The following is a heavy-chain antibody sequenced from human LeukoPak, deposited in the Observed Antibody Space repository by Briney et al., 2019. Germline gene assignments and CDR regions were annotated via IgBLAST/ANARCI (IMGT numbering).Heavy chain of an antibody. Sequence: SVKVSCKASGGTFSSYAISWVRQAPGQGLEWMGRIIPILGIANYAQKFQGRVTITADKSTSTAYMELSSLRSEDTAVYYCARAPPDYGDPYYFDCWGQGTLVTVSS. CDR2: IIPILGIA. V-gene: IGHV1-69*04. CDR3: ARAPPDYGDPYYFDC. D-gene: IGHD4-17*01. CDR1: GGTFSSYA. J-gene: IGHJ4*02.